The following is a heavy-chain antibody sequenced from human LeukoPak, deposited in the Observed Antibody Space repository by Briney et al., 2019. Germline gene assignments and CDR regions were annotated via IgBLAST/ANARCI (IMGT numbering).Heavy chain of an antibody. CDR1: GFTFSSYG. D-gene: IGHD3-10*01. J-gene: IGHJ4*02. CDR3: AREFGGSGSYYNPDY. CDR2: IWYDGSNK. V-gene: IGHV3-33*01. Sequence: WGSLRLSCAASGFTFSSYGMHWVRQAPGKGLEWVAVIWYDGSNKYYADSVKGRFTISRDNSKNTLYLQMNSLRAEDTAVYYCAREFGGSGSYYNPDYWGQGTLVTVSS.